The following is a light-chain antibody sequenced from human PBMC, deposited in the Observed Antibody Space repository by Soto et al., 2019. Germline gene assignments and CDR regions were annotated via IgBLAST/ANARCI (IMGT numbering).Light chain of an antibody. CDR3: QQYNNWPFT. CDR2: GAS. J-gene: IGKJ3*01. CDR1: QSVSRN. V-gene: IGKV3-15*01. Sequence: EIVMTQSPATLSVSPGERATLSCRASQSVSRNLAWYQQKPGQAPSLLTYGASTRANGIPARFSGSGSGTEFTLTISSLQSEDFAVYYCQQYNNWPFTFGPGTKVDIK.